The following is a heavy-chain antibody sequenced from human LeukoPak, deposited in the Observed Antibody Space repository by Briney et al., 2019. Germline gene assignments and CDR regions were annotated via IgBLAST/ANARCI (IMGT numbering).Heavy chain of an antibody. CDR1: GFTFSSYA. CDR2: VWHDGSNR. V-gene: IGHV3-33*01. CDR3: ARELFGSGSSPDY. J-gene: IGHJ4*02. Sequence: GGSLRLSCTAPGFTFSSYAIHWIRQAPGKGLEWVPLVWHDGSNRYYADSVKGRFTISRDNSKNTVYLQMNSLRAEDTAVYYCARELFGSGSSPDYWGQGTLVTVSS. D-gene: IGHD3-10*01.